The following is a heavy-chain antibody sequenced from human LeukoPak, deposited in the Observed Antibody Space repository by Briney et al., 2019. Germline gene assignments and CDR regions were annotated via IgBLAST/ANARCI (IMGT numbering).Heavy chain of an antibody. D-gene: IGHD2-2*01. V-gene: IGHV6-1*01. Sequence: SQTLSLTCAISGDSFSSNSAAWNWIRQSPSRGLEWLGRTYYRSKWYNDYAVSVKSRITINPDTSKNQFSLRLSSVTAADTVVYYCARGVTDIVVVPRATKRTRFFDFWGQGIQVTVSS. CDR3: ARGVTDIVVVPRATKRTRFFDF. CDR1: GDSFSSNSAA. J-gene: IGHJ4*02. CDR2: TYYRSKWYN.